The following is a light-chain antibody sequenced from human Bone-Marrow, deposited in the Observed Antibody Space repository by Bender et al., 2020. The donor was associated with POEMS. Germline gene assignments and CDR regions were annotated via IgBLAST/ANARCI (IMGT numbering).Light chain of an antibody. CDR1: SSNIRRHS. Sequence: QSVLTQPPSVSEAPRQRVTISCSGSSSNIRRHSVNWYQQLPGTAPNLLIHSNTQRPSGVPDRFSGSKSGTSASLAISGLQSEDEAIYFCVAWDASLNGWVFGGGTKLTVL. CDR3: VAWDASLNGWV. V-gene: IGLV1-44*01. CDR2: SNT. J-gene: IGLJ3*02.